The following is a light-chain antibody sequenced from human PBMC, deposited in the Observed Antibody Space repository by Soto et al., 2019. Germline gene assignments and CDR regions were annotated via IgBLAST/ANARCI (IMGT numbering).Light chain of an antibody. CDR2: EAS. V-gene: IGKV1-5*03. Sequence: IQMTQSPSTLSASLGDRVTMTCRASQSLDRDYLAWYQQKPGKAPKLLIYEASNLQSGVPSRFSGSGSGTEFILTISSLQPDDFATYYCQQYNSYSYTFGQGTKVDIK. CDR3: QQYNSYSYT. CDR1: QSLDRDY. J-gene: IGKJ2*01.